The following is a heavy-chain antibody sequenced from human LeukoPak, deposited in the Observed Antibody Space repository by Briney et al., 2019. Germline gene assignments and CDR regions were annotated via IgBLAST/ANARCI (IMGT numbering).Heavy chain of an antibody. J-gene: IGHJ4*02. CDR2: ISYDGSNK. Sequence: PGGSLRLSCAASGFTFSSYGMHWVRQAPGKGLEWVAVISYDGSNKYYADSVKGRFTISRDNSKNTLYLQTNSLRAEDTAVYYCAKVATVTTPRYYFDYWGQGTLVTVAS. CDR3: AKVATVTTPRYYFDY. V-gene: IGHV3-30*18. D-gene: IGHD4-17*01. CDR1: GFTFSSYG.